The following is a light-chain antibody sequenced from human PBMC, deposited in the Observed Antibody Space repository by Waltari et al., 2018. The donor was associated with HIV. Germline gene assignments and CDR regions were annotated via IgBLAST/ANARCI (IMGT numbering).Light chain of an antibody. CDR2: EVS. J-gene: IGLJ3*02. CDR1: SGDVGSYNL. CDR3: CSYAGSSTLV. Sequence: QSALTQPASVSGSPGQSITISCTGTSGDVGSYNLVSWYQQHPGKAPKLMIYEVSKRPSVVSNRFSGSKSGNTASLTISGLQAEDEADYYCCSYAGSSTLVFGGGTKLTVL. V-gene: IGLV2-23*02.